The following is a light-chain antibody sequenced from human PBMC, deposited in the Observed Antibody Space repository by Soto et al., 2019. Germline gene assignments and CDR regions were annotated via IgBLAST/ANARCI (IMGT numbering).Light chain of an antibody. CDR3: QHYNNWPRT. CDR1: QSVSSN. Sequence: EIVMTQSPATLSVSPGERATLSCRASQSVSSNLAWYQQKPGQAPRLLIYGASTRATGIPARFSGSGSGTEFPLTIGGLQSEDFAVYYCQHYNNWPRTFGQGTKVEIK. V-gene: IGKV3-15*01. CDR2: GAS. J-gene: IGKJ1*01.